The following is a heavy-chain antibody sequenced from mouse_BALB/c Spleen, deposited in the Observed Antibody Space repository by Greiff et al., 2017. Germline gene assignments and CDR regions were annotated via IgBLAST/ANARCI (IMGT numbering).Heavy chain of an antibody. CDR2: ISDGGSYT. CDR3: ARDGDYEGSWFAY. D-gene: IGHD2-4*01. Sequence: DVKLVESGGGLVKPGGSLKLSCAASGFTFSDYYMYWVRQTPEKRLEWVATISDGGSYTYYPDSVKGRFTISRDNAKNNLYLQMSSLKSEDTAMYYCARDGDYEGSWFAYWGQGTLVTVSA. V-gene: IGHV5-4*02. J-gene: IGHJ3*01. CDR1: GFTFSDYY.